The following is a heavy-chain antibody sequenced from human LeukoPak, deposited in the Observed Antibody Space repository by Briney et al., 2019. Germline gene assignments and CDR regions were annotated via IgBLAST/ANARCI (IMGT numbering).Heavy chain of an antibody. D-gene: IGHD2-15*01. CDR3: ARDGCSGGSCYYLEARGWFDP. V-gene: IGHV4-61*02. Sequence: KPSETLSLTCTVSGGSISSGSYYWSWIRQPAGKGLEWIGRIYTSGSTNYNPSLKSRVTISVDTSKNQFSLKLSSVTAADTAVYYCARDGCSGGSCYYLEARGWFDPWGQGTLVTVSS. J-gene: IGHJ5*02. CDR1: GGSISSGSYY. CDR2: IYTSGST.